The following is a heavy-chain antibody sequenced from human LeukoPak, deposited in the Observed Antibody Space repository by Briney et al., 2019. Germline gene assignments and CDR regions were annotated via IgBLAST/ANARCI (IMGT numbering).Heavy chain of an antibody. CDR1: GFTFSDYY. Sequence: KPGGSLRLSCAASGFTFSDYYMSWIRQAPGKGLEWVSYISSSGSTIYYADSVKGRFTISRDNAKNSLYLQMNSLRAEDTAVYYCARDSTIYDFWSGYSGAFDIWGQGTMVTVSS. V-gene: IGHV3-11*04. CDR2: ISSSGSTI. D-gene: IGHD3-3*01. J-gene: IGHJ3*02. CDR3: ARDSTIYDFWSGYSGAFDI.